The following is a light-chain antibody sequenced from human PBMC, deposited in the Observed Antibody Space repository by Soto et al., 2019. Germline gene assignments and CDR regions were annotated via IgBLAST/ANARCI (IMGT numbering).Light chain of an antibody. CDR3: KQYNSWPRT. V-gene: IGKV3-15*01. CDR1: QTISGN. Sequence: EVVLAQLPATPSVSSGEGGTLSCRTSQTISGNLAWSQQRPGQAHRLLIYGTYTRAAGVQARFRGSGSGTEFTLTITSLQSEDFAVYYCKQYNSWPRTFGQGTKVDIK. J-gene: IGKJ1*01. CDR2: GTY.